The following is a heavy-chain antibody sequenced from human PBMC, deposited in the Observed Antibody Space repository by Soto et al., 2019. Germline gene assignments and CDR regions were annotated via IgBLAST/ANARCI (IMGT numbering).Heavy chain of an antibody. J-gene: IGHJ5*02. CDR1: GDFISNGGYS. D-gene: IGHD3-3*02. Sequence: SETLSLTCAVSGDFISNGGYSWTWMRQPPGKGLEWIGSIYYSGSTYYNPSLKSRVTISVDTSKNQFSLKLSSVTAADTAVYYCASPKIAFYNWFDPWGQGTLVTVSS. CDR3: ASPKIAFYNWFDP. V-gene: IGHV4-30-2*03. CDR2: IYYSGST.